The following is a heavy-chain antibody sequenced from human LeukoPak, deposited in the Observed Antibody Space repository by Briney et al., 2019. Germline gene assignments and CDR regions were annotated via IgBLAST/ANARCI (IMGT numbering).Heavy chain of an antibody. CDR3: ARGYGSGSYSS. CDR2: ISTSLTT. Sequence: PSETLSLTCTVSGVSTSSGFWSWIRQPAGKGLEWLGRISTSLTTDDNPSLKSRVTMSLDPSEIQFSLKMHSVTPADTAVYFCARGYGSGSYSSWGQGTLVIVSS. D-gene: IGHD3-10*01. J-gene: IGHJ4*02. V-gene: IGHV4-4*07. CDR1: GVSTSSGF.